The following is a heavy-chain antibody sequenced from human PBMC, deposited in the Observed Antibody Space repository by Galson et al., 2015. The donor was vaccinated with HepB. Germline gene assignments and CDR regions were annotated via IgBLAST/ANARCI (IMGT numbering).Heavy chain of an antibody. D-gene: IGHD1-26*01. V-gene: IGHV3-23*01. CDR3: AKSVRGTYASEY. CDR1: GFTFSSYT. CDR2: ISSSGGST. Sequence: SVKLSCKASGFTFSSYTMNWVRQAPGQGLEWISGISSSGGSTYYADSVKGRFTISRDNSKNTLYLQINSLRAEDTAVYYCAKSVRGTYASEYWGQGTLVTVSS. J-gene: IGHJ4*02.